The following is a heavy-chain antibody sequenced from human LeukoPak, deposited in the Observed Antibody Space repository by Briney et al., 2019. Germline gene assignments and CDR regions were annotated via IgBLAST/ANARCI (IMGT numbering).Heavy chain of an antibody. V-gene: IGHV4-31*03. CDR3: ARLGPYDSSGYYFFSYGFDP. CDR2: IYYSGST. J-gene: IGHJ5*02. Sequence: SQTLSLTCTVSGVSISGGGYYWSWIRQHPGKGLEWIGYIYYSGSTYYNPSLKSRVTISVDTSKNQFSLKLSSVTAADTAVYYCARLGPYDSSGYYFFSYGFDPWGQGTLVTVSS. CDR1: GVSISGGGYY. D-gene: IGHD3-22*01.